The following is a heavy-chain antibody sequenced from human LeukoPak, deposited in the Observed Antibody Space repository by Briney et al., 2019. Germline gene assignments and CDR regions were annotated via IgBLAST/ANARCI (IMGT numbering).Heavy chain of an antibody. V-gene: IGHV4-59*08. D-gene: IGHD2-2*01. CDR3: ARTLPAGHFDY. CDR2: IYSSGST. Sequence: SETLSLTCTVSGGAIISHYWSWIRQPPGKGLEWIGYIYSSGSTNYSPSLKSRITISIDTSKSQFSLRLSSMTAADTAVYYCARTLPAGHFDYWGQGALVTVSS. CDR1: GGAIISHY. J-gene: IGHJ4*02.